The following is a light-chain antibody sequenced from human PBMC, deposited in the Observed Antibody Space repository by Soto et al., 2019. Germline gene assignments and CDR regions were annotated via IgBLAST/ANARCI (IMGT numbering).Light chain of an antibody. V-gene: IGLV2-11*01. Sequence: QSVLTQPRSVSGSPGQSVTISCTGTSSDVGGYNYVSWYQQHPGKAPKLMIYDVSKWPSGVPDRFSGSKSGNTASLTISGLQAEDEGDYYCCSYAGNSLWVFGGGTKLTVL. CDR3: CSYAGNSLWV. CDR1: SSDVGGYNY. CDR2: DVS. J-gene: IGLJ3*02.